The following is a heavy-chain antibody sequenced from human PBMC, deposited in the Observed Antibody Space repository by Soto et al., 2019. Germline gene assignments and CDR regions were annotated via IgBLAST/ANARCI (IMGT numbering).Heavy chain of an antibody. J-gene: IGHJ6*02. CDR1: GYSFTSYW. Sequence: PGESLKISCKGSGYSFTSYWISWVRQMPGKGLEWMGRIDPSDSYTNYSPSFQGHVTISADKSISTAYLQWSSLKASDTAMYYCASLADYDDSSQEYYYYGMDGWGQGTTVTVSS. CDR3: ASLADYDDSSQEYYYYGMDG. D-gene: IGHD3-22*01. V-gene: IGHV5-10-1*01. CDR2: IDPSDSYT.